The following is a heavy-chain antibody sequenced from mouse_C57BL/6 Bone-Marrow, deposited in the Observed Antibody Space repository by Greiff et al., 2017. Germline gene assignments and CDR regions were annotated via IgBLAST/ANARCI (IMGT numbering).Heavy chain of an antibody. Sequence: LVESGPELVKPGASVKLSCKASGYTFTSYDINWVKQRPGQGLEWIGWIYPRDGSTKYNEKFKGKATLTVDTSSSAAYMELHSLTSEDSAVYFCARAGTGYAMDYGGQGTSVTVSS. CDR3: ARAGTGYAMDY. CDR2: IYPRDGST. V-gene: IGHV1-85*01. D-gene: IGHD3-3*01. CDR1: GYTFTSYD. J-gene: IGHJ4*01.